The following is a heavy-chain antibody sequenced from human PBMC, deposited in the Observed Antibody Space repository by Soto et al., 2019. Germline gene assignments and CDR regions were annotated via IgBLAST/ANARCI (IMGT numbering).Heavy chain of an antibody. Sequence: SGTLSLTCTVSGGSITNYYYSWIRQPPGKGLEWIGYIFHTGTTSYNPSLKSRVTLSLDTSQSQFSLKLTSVTAADTAVYYCTTEAYDNSGSLAFDIWGPGTLVTVSS. V-gene: IGHV4-59*08. CDR3: TTEAYDNSGSLAFDI. J-gene: IGHJ3*02. CDR1: GGSITNYY. CDR2: IFHTGTT. D-gene: IGHD3-22*01.